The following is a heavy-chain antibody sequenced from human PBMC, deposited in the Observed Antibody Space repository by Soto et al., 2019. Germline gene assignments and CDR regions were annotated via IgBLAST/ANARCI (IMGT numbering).Heavy chain of an antibody. J-gene: IGHJ6*03. CDR1: GGSFSGYY. CDR3: ARGDTPYYYYMDV. CDR2: INHSGST. V-gene: IGHV4-34*01. D-gene: IGHD2-2*02. Sequence: ETLSLTCAVYGGSFSGYYWSWIRQPPGKGLEWIGEINHSGSTNYNPSLKSRVTISVDTSKNQFSLKLSSVTAADTAVYYCARGDTPYYYYMDVWGKGTTVTVSS.